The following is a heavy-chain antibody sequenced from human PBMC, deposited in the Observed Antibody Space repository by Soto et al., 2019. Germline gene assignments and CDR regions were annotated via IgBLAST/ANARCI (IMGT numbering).Heavy chain of an antibody. Sequence: SETLSLTCTVSGGSISSYYWSWIRQPSGKGLEWIGYIYYSGSTNYNPSLKSRVTISVDTSKNQFSLKLSSVTAADTAVYYWARDFCTNGVCYKGANYYGMDVWGQGTTVTVSS. V-gene: IGHV4-59*01. CDR3: ARDFCTNGVCYKGANYYGMDV. CDR2: IYYSGST. CDR1: GGSISSYY. J-gene: IGHJ6*02. D-gene: IGHD2-8*01.